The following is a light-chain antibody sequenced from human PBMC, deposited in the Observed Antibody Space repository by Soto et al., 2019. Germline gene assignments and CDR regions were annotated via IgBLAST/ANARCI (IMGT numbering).Light chain of an antibody. CDR1: QSVSSN. CDR2: GAS. Sequence: EIVMTQSPATLSVSPGERATLSCRASQSVSSNLAWYQQKPGQAPRLLFYGASTRATGIPARFSGSGSGTEFTLTISSLQSEDFAVYYCQHYNNWPALYTFGQGTKLEIK. J-gene: IGKJ2*01. V-gene: IGKV3-15*01. CDR3: QHYNNWPALYT.